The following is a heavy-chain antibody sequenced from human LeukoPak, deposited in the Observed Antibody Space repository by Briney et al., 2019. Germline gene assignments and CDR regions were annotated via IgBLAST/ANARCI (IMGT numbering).Heavy chain of an antibody. CDR3: ARGWAYYYGSGSYSHGMDV. J-gene: IGHJ6*02. V-gene: IGHV3-53*01. CDR1: RFTVSSNY. CDR2: IYSGGST. Sequence: GRSLRLSCAASRFTVSSNYMSWVRQAPGKGLEWVSVIYSGGSTYYADSVKGRFTISRDNSKNTLYLQMNSLRAEDTAVYYCARGWAYYYGSGSYSHGMDVWGQGTTVTVSS. D-gene: IGHD3-10*01.